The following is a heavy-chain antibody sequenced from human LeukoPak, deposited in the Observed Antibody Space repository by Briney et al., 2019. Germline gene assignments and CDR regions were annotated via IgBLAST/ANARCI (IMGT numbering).Heavy chain of an antibody. V-gene: IGHV4-39*01. Sequence: SETLSLTCTVSGGPISSSSYYWGWIRQPPGKGLEWIGTIYYSGTTYYNPSLKSRVTISVDTSKNQFSLKLSSVTAADTAVYYCARQRDFPPTTWGQGTLVTVSS. CDR3: ARQRDFPPTT. J-gene: IGHJ5*02. D-gene: IGHD3-3*01. CDR2: IYYSGTT. CDR1: GGPISSSSYY.